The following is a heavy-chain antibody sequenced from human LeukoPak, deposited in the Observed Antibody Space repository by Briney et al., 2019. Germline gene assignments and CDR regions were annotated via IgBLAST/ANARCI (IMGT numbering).Heavy chain of an antibody. CDR3: ARAGDYVAFDI. J-gene: IGHJ3*02. D-gene: IGHD4-17*01. CDR1: GGSISSYY. CDR2: IYHSGST. Sequence: SETLSLTCTVSGGSISSYYWSWIRQPPGKGLEWIGYIYHSGSTYYNPSLKSRVTISVDRSKNQFSLKLSSVTAADTAVYYCARAGDYVAFDIWGQGTMVTVSS. V-gene: IGHV4-59*12.